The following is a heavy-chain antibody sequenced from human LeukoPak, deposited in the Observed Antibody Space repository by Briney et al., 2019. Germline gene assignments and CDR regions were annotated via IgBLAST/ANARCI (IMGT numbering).Heavy chain of an antibody. CDR3: AKDPERIVVVPAAFDY. Sequence: GGSLRLSCAASGFTFSSFALSWVRQAPGKGLEWVSAISVNGGSTYYADSVKGRFTISRDSSKNTLYLQMNSLRAEDTAVYYCAKDPERIVVVPAAFDYWGQGTLVTVSS. V-gene: IGHV3-23*01. D-gene: IGHD2-2*01. CDR1: GFTFSSFA. J-gene: IGHJ4*02. CDR2: ISVNGGST.